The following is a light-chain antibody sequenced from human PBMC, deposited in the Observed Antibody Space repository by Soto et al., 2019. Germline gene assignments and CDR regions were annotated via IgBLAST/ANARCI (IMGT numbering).Light chain of an antibody. V-gene: IGKV1-33*01. Sequence: DIQLTQSPPSLSASVGDRVTITCRASQVIPAYLNWYQQKPGEAPKLVIYDTSNLEIGVPSRFGGGGSGTDFTLTITGLQPEDYATYYCQQHERLPYSFGQGTKV. CDR3: QQHERLPYS. J-gene: IGKJ2*03. CDR2: DTS. CDR1: QVIPAY.